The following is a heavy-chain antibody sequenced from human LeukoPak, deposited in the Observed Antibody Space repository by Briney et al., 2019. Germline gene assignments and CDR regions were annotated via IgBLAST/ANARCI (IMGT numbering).Heavy chain of an antibody. D-gene: IGHD3-10*01. CDR3: ARDSSFMVQGVIAFDY. J-gene: IGHJ4*02. V-gene: IGHV3-48*02. Sequence: GGSLRLSCAASGFTFSSYSRNWVRQAPGKGPEWVSYISSSSSTIYYADSVKGRFTISRDDVKNSLYLQMNSLRDEDTAVYYCARDSSFMVQGVIAFDYWGQGTLVTVSS. CDR1: GFTFSSYS. CDR2: ISSSSSTI.